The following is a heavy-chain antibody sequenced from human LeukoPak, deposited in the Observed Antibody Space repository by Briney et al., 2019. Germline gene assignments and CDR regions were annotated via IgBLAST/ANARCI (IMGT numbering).Heavy chain of an antibody. J-gene: IGHJ4*02. D-gene: IGHD6-19*01. CDR3: ARDPASASAVAGHLIDY. V-gene: IGHV3-21*01. CDR2: ISSSSSYI. CDR1: GFTFSSYS. Sequence: GGSLRLSCAASGFTFSSYSMNRVRQAPGKGLEWVSSISSSSSYIYYADSVKGRFTISRDNAKNSLYLQMNSLRAEDTAVYYCARDPASASAVAGHLIDYWGQGTLVTVSS.